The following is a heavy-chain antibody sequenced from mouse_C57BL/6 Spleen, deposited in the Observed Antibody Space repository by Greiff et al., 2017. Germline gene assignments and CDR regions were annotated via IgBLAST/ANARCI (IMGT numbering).Heavy chain of an antibody. CDR3: ARSESTTGFDY. Sequence: QVQLQQPGAELVRPGSSVKLSCKASGYTFTSYWMDWVKQRPGQGLEWIGNIYPSDSETHYNQKFKDKATLTVDKSSSTAYMQLSSLTSEDSAVYYCARSESTTGFDYWGQGTTLTVSS. CDR1: GYTFTSYW. D-gene: IGHD1-1*01. CDR2: IYPSDSET. V-gene: IGHV1-61*01. J-gene: IGHJ2*01.